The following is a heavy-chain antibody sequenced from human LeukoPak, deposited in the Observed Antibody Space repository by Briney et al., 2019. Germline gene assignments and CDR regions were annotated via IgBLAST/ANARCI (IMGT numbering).Heavy chain of an antibody. Sequence: GGSLRLSCAASGFTFSDYYMSWIRQAPGKGLEWVSYISSSGSTIYYADSVKGRFTISRDNAKNSLYLQMNSLRAEDTALYYCARVYDFWSGYEYYFDYWGQGTLVTVSS. CDR1: GFTFSDYY. CDR3: ARVYDFWSGYEYYFDY. V-gene: IGHV3-11*01. J-gene: IGHJ4*02. D-gene: IGHD3-3*01. CDR2: ISSSGSTI.